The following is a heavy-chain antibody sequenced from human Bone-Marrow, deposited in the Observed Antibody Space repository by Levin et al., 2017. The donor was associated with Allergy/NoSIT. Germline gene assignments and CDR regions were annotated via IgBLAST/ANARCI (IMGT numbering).Heavy chain of an antibody. D-gene: IGHD1-26*01. CDR2: IAFDGISK. CDR3: AKRVGAPFPPDY. Sequence: SCAASGFNFSSYDMHWVRQAPGKGLEWVAVIAFDGISKYYAESVKDRFTISRDNSKNTLFLQMNSLRAEDTAVYYCAKRVGAPFPPDYWGQGTLVTVSS. V-gene: IGHV3-30*18. J-gene: IGHJ4*02. CDR1: GFNFSSYD.